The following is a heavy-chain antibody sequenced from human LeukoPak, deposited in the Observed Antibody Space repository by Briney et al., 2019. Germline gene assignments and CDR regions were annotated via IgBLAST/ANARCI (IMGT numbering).Heavy chain of an antibody. CDR3: ARDRGESWI. Sequence: PGGSLRLSCAASGFTFSTYWMTWVRQAPGKGLEWVANIKEDGSEKHYVDSVKGRFTISRDNAKNSVYLQMNSLRAEDTAVYYCARDRGESWIWGQGSLVTVSS. D-gene: IGHD7-27*01. V-gene: IGHV3-7*01. CDR1: GFTFSTYW. J-gene: IGHJ4*02. CDR2: IKEDGSEK.